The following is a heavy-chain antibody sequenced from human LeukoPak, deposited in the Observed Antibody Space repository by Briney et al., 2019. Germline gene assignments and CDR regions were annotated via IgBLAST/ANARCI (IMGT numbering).Heavy chain of an antibody. CDR1: GFTFSSYA. CDR3: ARQGGLVRAPYYFDY. CDR2: ISGSGGST. J-gene: IGHJ4*02. V-gene: IGHV3-23*01. D-gene: IGHD3-16*01. Sequence: GGSLRLSCAASGFTFSSYAMSWVRQAPGKGLEWVSAISGSGGSTYYADSVKGRFTISRDNSKNTLYLQMNSLRAEDTAVYYCARQGGLVRAPYYFDYWGQGTLVTVSS.